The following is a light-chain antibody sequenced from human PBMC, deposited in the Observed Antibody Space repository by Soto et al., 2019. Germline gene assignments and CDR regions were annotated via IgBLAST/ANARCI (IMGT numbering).Light chain of an antibody. CDR1: QDIATN. CDR3: QQYENVPIT. CDR2: DAS. Sequence: DIRMTQPPSSLSASVGDRVTIPCQASQDIATNLNWYQQKPGKAPKLLIYDASGLATGVPSRFRVSGSGTDFTLTINSLQPEDIATYYCQQYENVPITFGQGTGLEIK. J-gene: IGKJ5*01. V-gene: IGKV1-33*01.